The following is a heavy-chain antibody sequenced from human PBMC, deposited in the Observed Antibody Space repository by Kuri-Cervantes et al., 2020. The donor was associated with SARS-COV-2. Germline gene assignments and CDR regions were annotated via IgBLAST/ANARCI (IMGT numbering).Heavy chain of an antibody. J-gene: IGHJ4*02. D-gene: IGHD3-22*01. CDR1: GYTFTSYG. V-gene: IGHV1-18*01. Sequence: ASVKVSCKASGYTFTSYGISWVRQAPGQGLEWMGWISAYNGNTNYAQKLQGRVTMTTDTSTSTAYMELRSLRSDDTAVHYRARDPNYDSSGYYGLTFDYWGQGTLVTVSS. CDR2: ISAYNGNT. CDR3: ARDPNYDSSGYYGLTFDY.